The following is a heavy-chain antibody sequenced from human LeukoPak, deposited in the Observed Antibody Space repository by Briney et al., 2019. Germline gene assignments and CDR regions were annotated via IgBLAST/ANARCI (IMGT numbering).Heavy chain of an antibody. J-gene: IGHJ6*03. CDR2: IYYSGST. CDR3: ARGGSSWTYYYYYYMDV. D-gene: IGHD6-13*01. V-gene: IGHV4-59*01. Sequence: SETLSLTCTVSGGSISSYYWSWIRQPPGKGLEWIGYIYYSGSTNYSPSLKSRVTISVDTSKNQFSLKLSSVTAADTAVYYCARGGSSWTYYYYYYMDVWGKGTTVTVSS. CDR1: GGSISSYY.